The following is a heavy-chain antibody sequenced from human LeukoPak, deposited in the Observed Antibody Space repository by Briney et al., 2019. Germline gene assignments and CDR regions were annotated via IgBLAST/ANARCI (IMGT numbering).Heavy chain of an antibody. J-gene: IGHJ3*02. D-gene: IGHD3-10*01. CDR3: ASGGSGSSGDYFDAFDI. CDR2: MNPNSGNT. V-gene: IGHV1-8*01. CDR1: GYTFTSYD. Sequence: GASVKVSCKASGYTFTSYDINWVRQATGQGLEWMGWMNPNSGNTGYAQKFQGRVTMTRNTSISTAYMELSSLRSEDTAVYYCASGGSGSSGDYFDAFDIWGQGTMVTVSS.